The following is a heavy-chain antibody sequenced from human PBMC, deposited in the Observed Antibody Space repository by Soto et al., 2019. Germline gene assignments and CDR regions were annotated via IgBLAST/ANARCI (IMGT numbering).Heavy chain of an antibody. CDR1: GFTFSSYA. D-gene: IGHD2-2*02. J-gene: IGHJ6*02. V-gene: IGHV3-23*01. CDR3: AKGELRVVVPAAIDYYYYGMDV. CDR2: ISGSGGST. Sequence: VGSLRLSCAASGFTFSSYAMSWVRQAPGKGLEWVSAISGSGGSTYYADSVKGRFTISRDNSKNTLYLQMNSLRAEDTAVYYCAKGELRVVVPAAIDYYYYGMDVWGQGTTVTVSS.